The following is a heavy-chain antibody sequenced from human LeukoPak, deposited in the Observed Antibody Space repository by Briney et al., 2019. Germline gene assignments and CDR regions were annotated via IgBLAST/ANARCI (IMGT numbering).Heavy chain of an antibody. CDR2: ISGSGGST. D-gene: IGHD3-16*01. Sequence: GGSLRLSCAASGFTFSSYAMSWVRQAPGKGLEWVSAISGSGGSTYYADSVKGRFTVSRDNSKNTLYLQMNSLRAEDTAVYYCYVNQMGGNWFDPWGQGTLVTVSS. CDR3: YVNQMGGNWFDP. J-gene: IGHJ5*02. V-gene: IGHV3-23*01. CDR1: GFTFSSYA.